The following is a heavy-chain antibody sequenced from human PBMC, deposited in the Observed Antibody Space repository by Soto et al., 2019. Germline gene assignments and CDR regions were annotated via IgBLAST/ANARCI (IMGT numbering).Heavy chain of an antibody. CDR3: ARDPGSTFNFDY. Sequence: SVQVSCKTSGGTFSSYTISWVRQAPGQGLEWMGRIIPILGIANYAQKFQGRVTITADKSTSTAYMELSSLRSEDTAVYYCARDPGSTFNFDYWGQGTLVTVSS. J-gene: IGHJ4*02. CDR2: IIPILGIA. CDR1: GGTFSSYT. D-gene: IGHD3-10*01. V-gene: IGHV1-69*04.